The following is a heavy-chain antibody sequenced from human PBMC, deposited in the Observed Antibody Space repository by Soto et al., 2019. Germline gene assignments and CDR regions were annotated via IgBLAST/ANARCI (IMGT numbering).Heavy chain of an antibody. CDR3: ARGSSWYGYYYGMDV. CDR1: GFTFSSYG. Sequence: QVQLVESGGGVVQPGRSLRLSCAASGFTFSSYGMHWVRQAPGKGLEWVAVIWYDGSNKYYADSVKGRFTISRDNSKNTLYLQMNSLRAEDPAVYYCARGSSWYGYYYGMDVWGQGTTVTVSS. CDR2: IWYDGSNK. D-gene: IGHD6-13*01. V-gene: IGHV3-33*01. J-gene: IGHJ6*02.